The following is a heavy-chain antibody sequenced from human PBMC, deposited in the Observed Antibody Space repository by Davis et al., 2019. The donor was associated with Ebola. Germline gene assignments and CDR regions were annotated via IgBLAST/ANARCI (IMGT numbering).Heavy chain of an antibody. V-gene: IGHV3-30*18. Sequence: PGGSLRLSCAASGFTFSSYSMNWVRQAPGKGLEWVAVISYDGSNKYYADSVKGRFTISRDNSKNTLYLQMNSLRAEDTAVYYCAKDLQLLYYYYYGMDVWGQGTTVTVSS. CDR3: AKDLQLLYYYYYGMDV. D-gene: IGHD2-2*02. J-gene: IGHJ6*02. CDR2: ISYDGSNK. CDR1: GFTFSSYS.